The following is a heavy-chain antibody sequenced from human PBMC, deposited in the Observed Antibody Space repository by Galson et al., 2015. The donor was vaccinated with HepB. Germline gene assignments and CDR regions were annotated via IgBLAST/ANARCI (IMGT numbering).Heavy chain of an antibody. V-gene: IGHV4-39*01. J-gene: IGHJ4*02. CDR3: ASLVGASPGYY. CDR2: IYYTGST. D-gene: IGHD1-26*01. CDR1: GGSISSGSYY. Sequence: ETLSLTCTVSGGSISSGSYYWGWIRQPPGKGLEWIGSIYYTGSTYYNPSLKSRVTLSMDTSKNQFSLRLSSVTAADTAVYYCASLVGASPGYYWGQGTLVTVSS.